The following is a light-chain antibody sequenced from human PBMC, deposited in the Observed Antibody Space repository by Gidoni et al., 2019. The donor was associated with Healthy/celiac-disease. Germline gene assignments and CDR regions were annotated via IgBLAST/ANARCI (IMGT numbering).Light chain of an antibody. CDR3: SSYTSSSTLVV. V-gene: IGLV2-14*01. CDR1: SSDVGGYNY. J-gene: IGLJ2*01. CDR2: EFS. Sequence: QSALTQPASVSVSPGPSLTISCTGTSSDVGGYNYVSWYQQPPGKAPKLMIYEFSNRPSGVSNRFSGSKSGNTASLTISGLQAEDEADYYCSSYTSSSTLVVFGGGTKLTVL.